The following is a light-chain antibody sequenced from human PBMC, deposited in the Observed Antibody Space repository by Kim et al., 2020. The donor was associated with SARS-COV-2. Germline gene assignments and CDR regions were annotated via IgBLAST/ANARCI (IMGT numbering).Light chain of an antibody. CDR3: QQYGSSPFS. CDR1: QSFSISQ. CDR2: GAS. Sequence: LSPGESATLACRASQSFSISQLAWYQKKPGQAPRLLIYGASSRATGVPDRFSGSGSGTDFTLTIMRLEPEDFAVYYCQQYGSSPFSFGPGTKLEI. V-gene: IGKV3-20*01. J-gene: IGKJ2*03.